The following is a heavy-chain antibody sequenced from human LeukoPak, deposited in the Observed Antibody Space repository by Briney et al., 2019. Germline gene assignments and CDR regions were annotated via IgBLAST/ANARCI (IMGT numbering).Heavy chain of an antibody. V-gene: IGHV4-34*01. CDR1: GGSFSGYY. D-gene: IGHD2-2*01. CDR2: INHSGST. CDR3: ARGPICSSTSCSSACFDY. Sequence: PSETLSLTCAVYGGSFSGYYSSWIRQPPGKGLEWIGEINHSGSTNYNPSLKSRGTISVDTSKNQFSLKLSSVTAADTAVYYCARGPICSSTSCSSACFDYWGQGTLVTVSS. J-gene: IGHJ4*02.